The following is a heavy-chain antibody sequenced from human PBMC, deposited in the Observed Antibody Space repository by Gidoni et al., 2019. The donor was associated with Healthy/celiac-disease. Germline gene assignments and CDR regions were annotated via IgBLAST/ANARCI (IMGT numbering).Heavy chain of an antibody. CDR2: ISGSGGST. J-gene: IGHJ6*02. V-gene: IGHV3-23*01. CDR1: GLTFSSYA. Sequence: EVQLLESGGGLVQPGGSLRLSCAASGLTFSSYAMSWVRQAPGKGLEWVSAISGSGGSTYYAYSVKGRFTISRDNSKSTLYLQMNSLRAEDTVVYYCAGSYYYYGMDVWGQGTTVTVSS. CDR3: AGSYYYYGMDV. D-gene: IGHD3-10*01.